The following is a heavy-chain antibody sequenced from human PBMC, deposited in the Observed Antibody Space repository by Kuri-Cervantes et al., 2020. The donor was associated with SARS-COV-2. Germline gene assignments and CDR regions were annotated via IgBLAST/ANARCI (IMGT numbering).Heavy chain of an antibody. CDR2: ITPFNGNT. CDR3: ARSGPGAISREDGAFDI. D-gene: IGHD5-24*01. Sequence: SVKVSCKASGVSFDYRFLHWVRQAPGQALEWMGWITPFNGNTNYAQRFQDRVTITRDRSMSTAYMELSSLRFEDTAMYCCARSGPGAISREDGAFDIWGQGTMVTVSS. V-gene: IGHV1-45*02. J-gene: IGHJ3*02. CDR1: GVSFDYRF.